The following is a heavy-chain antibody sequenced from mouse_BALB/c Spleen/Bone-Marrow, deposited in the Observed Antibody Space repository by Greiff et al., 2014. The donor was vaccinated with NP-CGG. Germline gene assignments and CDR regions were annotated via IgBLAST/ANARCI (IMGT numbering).Heavy chain of an antibody. CDR3: ARDMGGLLFDS. V-gene: IGHV7-3*02. Sequence: EVMLVESGGGLVQPGGSLRLSCATSGFTFSDYYMNWVRQPPEKALEWLGFIRNKPNGYTTVYSASVKGRLTISRDNSRSILYLRMNTLRTEDSATYYCARDMGGLLFDSWGQGTTLTVSS. CDR2: IRNKPNGYTT. CDR1: GFTFSDYY. J-gene: IGHJ2*01. D-gene: IGHD6-2*01.